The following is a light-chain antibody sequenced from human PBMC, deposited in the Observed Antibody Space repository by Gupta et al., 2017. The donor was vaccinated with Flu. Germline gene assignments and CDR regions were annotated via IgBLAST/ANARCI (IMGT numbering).Light chain of an antibody. V-gene: IGKV1-39*01. CDR3: QQSYNSYT. CDR1: QDITNY. CDR2: RTS. Sequence: DIQVTQSPSSLSASVGDSVTITCQTSQDITNYLNWYQQKPGRAPNLLIFRTSHLHSGVPSRFSGSGSGRSFTLTISKLQPEDFATYFWQQSYNSYTFGQWTKLQIK. J-gene: IGKJ2*01.